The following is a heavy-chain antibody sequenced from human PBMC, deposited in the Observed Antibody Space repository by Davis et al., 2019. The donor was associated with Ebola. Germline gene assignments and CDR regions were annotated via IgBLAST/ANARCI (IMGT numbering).Heavy chain of an antibody. Sequence: GESLKISCAASRFTVSSSYMSWVRQAPGKGLEWVSVIYSGGSTYYADSVKGRFTISRDNSKNTLYLQMNSLRAEDTAVYYCARDPSRTGAYGMDVWGQGTTVTVSS. CDR2: IYSGGST. J-gene: IGHJ6*02. CDR1: RFTVSSSY. CDR3: ARDPSRTGAYGMDV. D-gene: IGHD7-27*01. V-gene: IGHV3-66*01.